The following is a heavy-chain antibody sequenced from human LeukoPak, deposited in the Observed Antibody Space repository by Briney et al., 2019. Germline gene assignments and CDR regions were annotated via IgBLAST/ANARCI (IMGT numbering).Heavy chain of an antibody. CDR1: DDSNNSLDL. V-gene: IGHV4-4*02. D-gene: IGHD3-22*01. J-gene: IGHJ4*02. CDR2: MYLSGTT. Sequence: PSETLSLTCTVSDDSNNSLDLWSWVRQPPGKGLEWIGEMYLSGTTHSNPSVKSRVTISIDKSKNQFFLNLSSVTAADTAVYYCAGLVGRYSSGLYYYYFDYWGQGTLVTVSS. CDR3: AGLVGRYSSGLYYYYFDY.